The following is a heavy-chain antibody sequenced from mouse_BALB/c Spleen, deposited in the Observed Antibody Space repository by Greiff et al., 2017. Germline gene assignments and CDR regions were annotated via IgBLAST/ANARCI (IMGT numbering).Heavy chain of an antibody. D-gene: IGHD2-1*01. CDR3: ARKGVYGNYDD. CDR1: GFTFSSYT. V-gene: IGHV5-12-2*01. J-gene: IGHJ2*01. Sequence: EVKLMESGGGLVQPGGSLKLSCAASGFTFSSYTMSWVRQTPEKRLEWVAYISNGGGSTYYPDTVKGRFTISRDNAKNTLYLQMSSLKSEDTAMYYCARKGVYGNYDDWGQGTTLTVSS. CDR2: ISNGGGST.